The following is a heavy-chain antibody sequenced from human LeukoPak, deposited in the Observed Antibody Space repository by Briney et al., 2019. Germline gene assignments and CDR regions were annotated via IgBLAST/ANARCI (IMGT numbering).Heavy chain of an antibody. J-gene: IGHJ4*02. CDR3: GKGGVAANFDY. V-gene: IGHV4-30-2*01. CDR1: GGSISSGGYT. CDR2: IYHSGST. D-gene: IGHD3-3*01. Sequence: PSETLSLTCAVSGGSISSGGYTWIRIRQPPGKGLEWIGYIYHSGSTYYNPSLKSPVTIAVDRSKNQFPLNPSPVTAADTAVYYCGKGGVAANFDYWGQGTLVTVSS.